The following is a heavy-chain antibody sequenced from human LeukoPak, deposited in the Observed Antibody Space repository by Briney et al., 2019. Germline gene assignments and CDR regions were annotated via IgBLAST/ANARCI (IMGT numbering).Heavy chain of an antibody. J-gene: IGHJ3*02. CDR1: GGSISSGGYS. CDR3: ARDRVYYYDSSVNDAFDI. V-gene: IGHV4-30-2*01. D-gene: IGHD3-22*01. Sequence: PSQTLSLTCAVSGGSISSGGYSWSWIRQPPGKGLEWIGYIYHSGSTYYNPSLKSRVTMSVDTSKNQFSLKLSSVTAADTAVYYCARDRVYYYDSSVNDAFDIWGQGTMVTVSS. CDR2: IYHSGST.